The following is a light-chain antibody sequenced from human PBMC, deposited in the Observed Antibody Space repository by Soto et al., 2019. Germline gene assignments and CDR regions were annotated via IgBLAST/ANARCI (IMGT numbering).Light chain of an antibody. V-gene: IGKV3-15*01. J-gene: IGKJ1*01. CDR1: QSVSSY. CDR2: GAS. Sequence: EILVTQSPGPLYLSSGERATLSCRASQSVSSYLAWYQQKPGQAPRLLIYGASTRATGIPARFSGSGSGTEFTLTISSLQSEDFAVYYCQQYNNWPQTFGQGTKVDI. CDR3: QQYNNWPQT.